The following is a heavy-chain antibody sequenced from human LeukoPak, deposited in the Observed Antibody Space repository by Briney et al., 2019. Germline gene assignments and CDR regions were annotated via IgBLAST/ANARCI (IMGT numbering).Heavy chain of an antibody. CDR3: ASTVPLDAFDI. D-gene: IGHD4-17*01. CDR2: ISSSSSTI. Sequence: GGSLRLSCAASGFTFSSYSMNWVRQAPGKGLEWVSYISSSSSTIYYADSVKGRSTISRDNAKNSLYLQMNSLRAEDTAVYYCASTVPLDAFDIWGQGTMVTVSS. V-gene: IGHV3-48*01. J-gene: IGHJ3*02. CDR1: GFTFSSYS.